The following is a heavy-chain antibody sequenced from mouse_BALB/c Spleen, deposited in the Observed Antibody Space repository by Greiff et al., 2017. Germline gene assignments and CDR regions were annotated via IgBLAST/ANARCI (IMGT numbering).Heavy chain of an antibody. CDR3: ARRGITTVVEAMDY. D-gene: IGHD1-1*01. V-gene: IGHV5-17*02. CDR1: GFTFSSFG. CDR2: ISSGSSTI. J-gene: IGHJ4*01. Sequence: EVQLVESGGGLVQPGGSRKLSCAASGFTFSSFGMHWVRQAPEKGLEWVAYISSGSSTIYYADTVKGRFTISRDNPKNTLFLQMTSLRSEDTAMYYCARRGITTVVEAMDYWGQGTSVTVSS.